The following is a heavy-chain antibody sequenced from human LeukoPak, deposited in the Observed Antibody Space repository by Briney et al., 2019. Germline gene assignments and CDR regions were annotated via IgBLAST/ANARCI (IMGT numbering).Heavy chain of an antibody. CDR2: ISGSGETT. Sequence: PGGSLRLSCAASEFTFRNYAMTWVRQAPGKGLEWVSAISGSGETTYYADSVEGRFTISRDNSKNTLYLQMNSLRAEDTAVYYCAKGAAAGPSLFDYWGQGTLVTVSS. J-gene: IGHJ4*02. V-gene: IGHV3-23*01. D-gene: IGHD6-13*01. CDR3: AKGAAAGPSLFDY. CDR1: EFTFRNYA.